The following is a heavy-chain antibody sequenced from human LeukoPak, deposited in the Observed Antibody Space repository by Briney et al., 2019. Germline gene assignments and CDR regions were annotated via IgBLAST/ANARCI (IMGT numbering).Heavy chain of an antibody. V-gene: IGHV1-8*01. CDR3: ARAPVYDFWSGYYTDGPYFDY. J-gene: IGHJ4*02. CDR1: GYTFTSYD. D-gene: IGHD3-3*01. CDR2: MNPNSGNT. Sequence: APVKVSCKASGYTFTSYDINWVRQATGQGLEWMGWMNPNSGNTGYAQKFQGRVTMTRNTSISTAYMELSSLRSEDTAVYYCARAPVYDFWSGYYTDGPYFDYWGQGTLVTVSS.